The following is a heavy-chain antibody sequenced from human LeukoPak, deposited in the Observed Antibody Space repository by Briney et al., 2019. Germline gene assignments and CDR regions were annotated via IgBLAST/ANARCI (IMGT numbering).Heavy chain of an antibody. CDR3: ASNPMPRGVPVLDY. CDR1: GGSFSGYY. V-gene: IGHV4-34*01. J-gene: IGHJ4*02. D-gene: IGHD2-2*01. Sequence: SETLSLTCAVYGGSFSGYYWSWIRQPPGKGLEWIGEINHSGSTNYNPSLKSRVTILVDTSKNQFSLKLSSVTAADTAVYYCASNPMPRGVPVLDYWGQGTLVTVSS. CDR2: INHSGST.